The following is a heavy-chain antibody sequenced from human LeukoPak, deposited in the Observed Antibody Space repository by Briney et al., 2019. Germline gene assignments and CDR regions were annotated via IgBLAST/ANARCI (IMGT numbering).Heavy chain of an antibody. CDR2: IYYSGST. CDR3: ARHAFIWFPRKNNWFDP. CDR1: GDSISSYY. V-gene: IGHV4-59*08. D-gene: IGHD3-10*01. J-gene: IGHJ5*02. Sequence: SETLSLTCTVSGDSISSYYWGWIRQPPGKGLEWIGYIYYSGSTNYDPSLKSRVTMSVDTSKNRFSLKLSSVTAADTAVYYCARHAFIWFPRKNNWFDPWGQGTLVTVSS.